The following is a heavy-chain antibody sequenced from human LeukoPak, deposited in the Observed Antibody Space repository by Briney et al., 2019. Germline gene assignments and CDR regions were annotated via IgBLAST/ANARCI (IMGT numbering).Heavy chain of an antibody. CDR1: GGSISSSSYY. Sequence: SETLSLTCTVSGGSISSSSYYWGWIRQPPGKGLEWIGSIYYSGSTYYNPSLKSRVTISVDTSKNQFSLKLSSVTAADTAVYYCSSLNPVDYWGQGTLVTVSS. J-gene: IGHJ4*02. CDR3: SSLNPVDY. CDR2: IYYSGST. V-gene: IGHV4-39*01.